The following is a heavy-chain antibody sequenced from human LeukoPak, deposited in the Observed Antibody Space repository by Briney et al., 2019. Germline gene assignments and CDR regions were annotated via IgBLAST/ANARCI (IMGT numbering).Heavy chain of an antibody. CDR1: GGSISSYY. J-gene: IGHJ6*02. D-gene: IGHD6-13*01. Sequence: SETLSLTCTVSGGSISSYYWSWIRQPPGKGLEWIGYIYYSGSTNYNPSLKSRVTISVGTSKNQFSLKLSSVTAADTAVYYCARDRGIAAADINYYYYGMDVWGQGTTVTVSS. CDR3: ARDRGIAAADINYYYYGMDV. CDR2: IYYSGST. V-gene: IGHV4-59*01.